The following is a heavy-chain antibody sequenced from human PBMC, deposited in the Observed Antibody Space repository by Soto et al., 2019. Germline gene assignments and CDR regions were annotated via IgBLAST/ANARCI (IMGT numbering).Heavy chain of an antibody. CDR2: IYSGGST. J-gene: IGHJ6*02. V-gene: IGHV3-53*01. CDR3: XXXXXXXXXXGMDV. Sequence: EVQLVESGGGLIQPGGSLRLSCAASGFTVSSNYMSWVRQAPGKXXEWVSVIYSGGSTYYADSVKGRFTISRDNSKNTXXXXXXXXXXXXXXXXXXXXXXXXXXXXGMDVWGQGTTVTVSS. CDR1: GFTVSSNY.